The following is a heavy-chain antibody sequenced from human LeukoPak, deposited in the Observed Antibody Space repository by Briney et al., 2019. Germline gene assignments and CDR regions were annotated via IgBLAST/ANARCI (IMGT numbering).Heavy chain of an antibody. D-gene: IGHD3-10*01. CDR3: ARYGSGSSHDY. Sequence: GGSLRLSCAASGFTFSSYAMHWVRQTPGKGLEWVAVISYDGSNKYYADSVKGRFTISRDNSKNTLYLQMNSLRAEDTAVYYCARYGSGSSHDYWGQGTLVTVSS. CDR1: GFTFSSYA. J-gene: IGHJ4*02. V-gene: IGHV3-30-3*01. CDR2: ISYDGSNK.